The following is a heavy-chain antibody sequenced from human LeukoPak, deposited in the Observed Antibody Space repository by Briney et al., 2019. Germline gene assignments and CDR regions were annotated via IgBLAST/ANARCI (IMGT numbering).Heavy chain of an antibody. J-gene: IGHJ4*02. V-gene: IGHV3-66*01. CDR1: GFTVSRKY. Sequence: GGSLRLSCAASGFTVSRKYMSWVRQAPGKGLEWVSVIYSGGDTYYADSVKGRFTISRDNSKNTLYLQMNSLRDEDTAVYHCASRPNGDYPNFDYWGQGTLVTVSS. CDR3: ASRPNGDYPNFDY. D-gene: IGHD4-17*01. CDR2: IYSGGDT.